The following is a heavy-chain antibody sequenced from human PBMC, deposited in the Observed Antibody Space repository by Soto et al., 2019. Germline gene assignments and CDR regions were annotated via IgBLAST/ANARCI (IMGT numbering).Heavy chain of an antibody. CDR1: GYTFTSYD. CDR3: ASGGGVGPIVVVPAARLSYGMDV. Sequence: ASVKVSCKASGYTFTSYDINWVRQATGQGLEWMGWMNPNSGNTGYAQKFQGRVTMTRNTSISTAYMELSSRRSEDTAVYYCASGGGVGPIVVVPAARLSYGMDVWGQGTTVTVSS. CDR2: MNPNSGNT. V-gene: IGHV1-8*01. J-gene: IGHJ6*02. D-gene: IGHD2-2*01.